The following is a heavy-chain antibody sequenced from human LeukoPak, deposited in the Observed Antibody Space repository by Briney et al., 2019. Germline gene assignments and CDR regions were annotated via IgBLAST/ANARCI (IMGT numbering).Heavy chain of an antibody. D-gene: IGHD3-9*01. V-gene: IGHV3-23*01. CDR2: ISGSGGST. Sequence: GGSLRLSCAASGFTFSGYAMSWVRQAPGKGLEWVSAISGSGGSTYYADSVKGRFTISRDNSKNTLYLQMNSLRAEDTAVYYCAKPRDILTGYYYSVGYWGQGTLVTVSS. J-gene: IGHJ4*02. CDR1: GFTFSGYA. CDR3: AKPRDILTGYYYSVGY.